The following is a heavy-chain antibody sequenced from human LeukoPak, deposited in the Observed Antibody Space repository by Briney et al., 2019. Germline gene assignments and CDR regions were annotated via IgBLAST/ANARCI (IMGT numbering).Heavy chain of an antibody. V-gene: IGHV4-39*01. D-gene: IGHD6-19*01. CDR1: SGPISSSTYY. J-gene: IGHJ6*03. Sequence: SETLSLTCTVSSGPISSSTYYWGWIRQPPGKGLEWIGSIFYSGSTYYNPSLKSRVTISVDTSNNQFSLKLSSVTAADTAVYYCARGWGPNYYYYYMDGWGKGTTVTVSS. CDR2: IFYSGST. CDR3: ARGWGPNYYYYYMDG.